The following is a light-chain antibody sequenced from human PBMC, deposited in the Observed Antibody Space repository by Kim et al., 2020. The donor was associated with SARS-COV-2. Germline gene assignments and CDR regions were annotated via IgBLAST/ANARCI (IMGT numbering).Light chain of an antibody. CDR1: VLAKKY. V-gene: IGLV3-27*01. J-gene: IGLJ1*01. Sequence: VSPGQTARITRSGDVLAKKYARWFQQKPGQAPVLVIYKDSERPSGIPERFSGSSSGTTVTLTISGAQVEDEADYYCYSAADNNYVFGTGTKVTVL. CDR3: YSAADNNYV. CDR2: KDS.